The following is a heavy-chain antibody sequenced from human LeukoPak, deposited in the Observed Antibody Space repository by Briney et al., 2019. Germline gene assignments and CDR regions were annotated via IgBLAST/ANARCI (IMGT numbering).Heavy chain of an antibody. V-gene: IGHV3-23*01. CDR1: GFTFSSYW. J-gene: IGHJ4*02. D-gene: IGHD6-19*01. CDR3: AKWVAGSVVWGLDY. CDR2: ISGSGGST. Sequence: PGGSLRLSCAASGFTFSSYWMHWVRQAPGKGLVWVSAISGSGGSTYYADSVKGRFTISRDNSKNTLYLQMNSLRAEDTAVYYCAKWVAGSVVWGLDYWGQGTLVTVSS.